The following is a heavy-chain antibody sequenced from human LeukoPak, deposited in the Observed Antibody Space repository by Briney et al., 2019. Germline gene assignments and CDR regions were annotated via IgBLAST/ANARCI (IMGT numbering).Heavy chain of an antibody. V-gene: IGHV1-69*05. CDR1: VGTFSSYA. CDR3: ATGGDCSSTSCHLTNWFDP. D-gene: IGHD2-2*01. J-gene: IGHJ5*02. CDR2: IIPIFGTA. Sequence: SVKVSCKASVGTFSSYAISWVRQAPGQGLEWMGGIIPIFGTANYAQKFQGRVTITTDESTSTAYMELSSLRSEDTAVYYCATGGDCSSTSCHLTNWFDPWGQGTLVTVSS.